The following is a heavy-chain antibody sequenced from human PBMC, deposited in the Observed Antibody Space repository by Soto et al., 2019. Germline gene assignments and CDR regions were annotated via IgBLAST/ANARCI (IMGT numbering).Heavy chain of an antibody. CDR3: ARPKQQLGRGACDI. CDR1: GYSFTSYW. D-gene: IGHD6-13*01. Sequence: GESLQISCKGSGYSFTSYWIGWVRQMPGKGLEWMGIIYPGDSDTRYSPSFQGQVTISADKSISTAYLQCSSLKASDTAMYYCARPKQQLGRGACDIWGQGTMVTVSP. J-gene: IGHJ3*02. V-gene: IGHV5-51*01. CDR2: IYPGDSDT.